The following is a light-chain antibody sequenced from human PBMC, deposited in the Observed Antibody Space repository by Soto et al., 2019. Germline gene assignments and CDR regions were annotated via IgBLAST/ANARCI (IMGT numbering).Light chain of an antibody. CDR3: SSYAGSATFVV. V-gene: IGLV2-8*01. CDR1: SSDVGAYNF. Sequence: QSALTQPASVSGSPGQSITISCTGTSSDVGAYNFVSWYRQLPGKAPKLLIYEVTKRPSGVPDRFSGSKSGNTASLTVSGLQAEDEADYYCSSYAGSATFVVFGGGTQLTVL. CDR2: EVT. J-gene: IGLJ2*01.